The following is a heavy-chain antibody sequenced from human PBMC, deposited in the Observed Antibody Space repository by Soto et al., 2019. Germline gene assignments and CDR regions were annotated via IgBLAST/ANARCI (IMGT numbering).Heavy chain of an antibody. CDR1: GFTFSSYW. CDR3: ARGPPYSSPDY. Sequence: EVQLVDSGGGLVQPGGSLRLSCAASGFTFSSYWMHWVRQAPGKGLVWVSRINSDGSTTSYADSVKGRFTISRDNAKNTLYPQMNSLRAEDTAVYYCARGPPYSSPDYWGQGTLVTVSS. V-gene: IGHV3-74*01. D-gene: IGHD6-13*01. J-gene: IGHJ4*02. CDR2: INSDGSTT.